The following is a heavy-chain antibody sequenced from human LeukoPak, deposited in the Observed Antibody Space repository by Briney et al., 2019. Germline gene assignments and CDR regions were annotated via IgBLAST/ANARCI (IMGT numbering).Heavy chain of an antibody. CDR1: GFTLSSYA. D-gene: IGHD5-18*01. Sequence: GGSLRLSCAASGFTLSSYAMSWGRQAPGKGLEWVSAISGSGGSTYYADSVKGRFTISRDNSKNTLYLQMNSLRAEDTAVYYCAKEEAWIQPEYGMDVWGQGTTVTVSS. V-gene: IGHV3-23*01. CDR3: AKEEAWIQPEYGMDV. J-gene: IGHJ6*02. CDR2: ISGSGGST.